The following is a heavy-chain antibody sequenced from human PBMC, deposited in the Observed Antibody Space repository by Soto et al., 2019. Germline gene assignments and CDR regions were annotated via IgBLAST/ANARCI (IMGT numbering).Heavy chain of an antibody. CDR3: AREDDGGDRDYYGLDV. J-gene: IGHJ6*02. D-gene: IGHD2-21*02. CDR2: IHYTGSI. Sequence: SETLSLTCPVSGGSIIIDHYHWTWIRQTPGKGLEWIGYIHYTGSISYNPSLQSRLTISVDTSKNQFSLKLTSVTAADTAVYFCAREDDGGDRDYYGLDVWGQGTTVTVSS. CDR1: GGSIIIDHYH. V-gene: IGHV4-30-4*01.